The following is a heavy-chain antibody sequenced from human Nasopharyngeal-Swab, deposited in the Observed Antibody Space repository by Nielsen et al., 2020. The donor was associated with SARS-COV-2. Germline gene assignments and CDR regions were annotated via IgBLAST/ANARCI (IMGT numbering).Heavy chain of an antibody. J-gene: IGHJ6*02. V-gene: IGHV4-38-2*02. CDR1: GYSISSSYY. D-gene: IGHD3-10*01. CDR3: AREGGNGGYYGSGSYYKSYYYYGMDV. Sequence: GSLRLSCTVSGYSISSSYYWGWIRQPPGKGLEWIGSIYHSGSTYYNPSLKSRVTISVDTSKNQFSLKLSSVTAADTAVYYCAREGGNGGYYGSGSYYKSYYYYGMDVWGQGTTVTVSS. CDR2: IYHSGST.